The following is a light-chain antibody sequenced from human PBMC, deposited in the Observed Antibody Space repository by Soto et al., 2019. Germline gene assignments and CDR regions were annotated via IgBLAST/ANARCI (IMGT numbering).Light chain of an antibody. Sequence: DIQMTQSPSSVSASVGDRVTITCRASQGLSSYLAWYQQKPGKAPKLLIYAASNLQSGVPSRFSGSGSGTDFTLTISSLQSEDFAVYFCQQYNNWPPTFGQGTRLEIK. CDR3: QQYNNWPPT. J-gene: IGKJ5*01. CDR2: AAS. V-gene: IGKV1-12*01. CDR1: QGLSSY.